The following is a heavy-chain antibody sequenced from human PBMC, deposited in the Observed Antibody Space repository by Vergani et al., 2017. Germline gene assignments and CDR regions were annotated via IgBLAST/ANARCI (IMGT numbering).Heavy chain of an antibody. J-gene: IGHJ6*03. CDR3: AGSVDTAMAGYYYYYMDV. V-gene: IGHV1-2*02. D-gene: IGHD5-18*01. Sequence: QVQLVQSGAEVKKPGASVKVSCKASGYTFTGYYMYWVRQAPGQGLEWMGWINPNSGGTNYAQKFQGRVTMTRDTSISTAYMELSRLRSDDTAVYYCAGSVDTAMAGYYYYYMDVWGKGTTVTVSS. CDR2: INPNSGGT. CDR1: GYTFTGYY.